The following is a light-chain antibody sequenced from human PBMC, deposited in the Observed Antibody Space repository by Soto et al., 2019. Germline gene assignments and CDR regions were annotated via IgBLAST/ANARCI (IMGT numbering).Light chain of an antibody. CDR3: QQYNNWPYT. CDR2: GTS. J-gene: IGKJ2*01. Sequence: EIVMTQSPVTLSVSPGERAALSCRASQNVGSNFAWYQQRPGQAPRVLLYGTSTRATGVPARFSGSGSGTDFTLTISSLQSEDFAVYYCQQYNNWPYTFGQGTRLEIK. V-gene: IGKV3-15*01. CDR1: QNVGSN.